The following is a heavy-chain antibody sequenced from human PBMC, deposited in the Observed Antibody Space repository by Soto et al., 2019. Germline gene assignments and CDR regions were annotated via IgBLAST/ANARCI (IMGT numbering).Heavy chain of an antibody. CDR3: ARGQEGVVATH. CDR2: IKDGGLT. V-gene: IGHV4-34*01. CDR1: GGSLSGYY. Sequence: QVQLQQWGAGLLKPSETLSLTCVVYGGSLSGYYWSWIRQPPGKGLEWIGEIKDGGLTNYSPSLKSRANISADRPKNQFSLKLYSVPAADTAVYYCARGQEGVVATHWDQGSLVTVSS. J-gene: IGHJ4*02. D-gene: IGHD5-12*01.